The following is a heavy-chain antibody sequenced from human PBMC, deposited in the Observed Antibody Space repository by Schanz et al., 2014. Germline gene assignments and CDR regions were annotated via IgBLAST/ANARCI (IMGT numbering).Heavy chain of an antibody. D-gene: IGHD3-22*01. J-gene: IGHJ3*02. CDR1: GGSFSSNY. V-gene: IGHV4-34*02. Sequence: QVQLQQWGAGLLKPSETLSLTCAVYGGSFSSNYWSWIRQPPGKGLEWIAEINHGGSTNYNPSLKSRVTMPVDTSKNQISLKLMSMTAADTAVYYCARGTRERLLLRSWQFAFDIWGQGTMVTVSA. CDR3: ARGTRERLLLRSWQFAFDI. CDR2: INHGGST.